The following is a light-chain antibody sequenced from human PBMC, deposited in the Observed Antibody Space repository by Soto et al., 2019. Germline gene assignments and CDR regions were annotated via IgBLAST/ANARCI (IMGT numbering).Light chain of an antibody. Sequence: SYELTQPPSVSVAPGKTARITCGGNNIGSKSVHWYQQKPGQAPVLVIYYESDRPSGIPERFSGSNSGNTATLTISRVEAGDDADYYCQVWDSSSDPVVFGGGTKLTVL. CDR2: YES. CDR3: QVWDSSSDPVV. CDR1: NIGSKS. J-gene: IGLJ2*01. V-gene: IGLV3-21*04.